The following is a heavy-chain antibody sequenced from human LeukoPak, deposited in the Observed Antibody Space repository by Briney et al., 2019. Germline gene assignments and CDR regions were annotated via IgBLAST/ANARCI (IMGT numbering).Heavy chain of an antibody. CDR2: IWFDGSNK. V-gene: IGHV3-30*02. J-gene: IGHJ5*02. Sequence: PGGALRLSCAASGFSFSSYGMHWVRQAPGKGLWWVAFIWFDGSNKYYADSMKGRFTISRDNSKNTLYLQMNSLRAEDTAVYYCANDLLTGTTNSWFAPWGQGTLVTVSS. CDR3: ANDLLTGTTNSWFAP. D-gene: IGHD1-7*01. CDR1: GFSFSSYG.